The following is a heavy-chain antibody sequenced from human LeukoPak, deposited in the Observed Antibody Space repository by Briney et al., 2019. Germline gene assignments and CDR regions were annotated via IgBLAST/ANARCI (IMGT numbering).Heavy chain of an antibody. CDR2: ISSSGSTV. D-gene: IGHD6-6*01. CDR3: ARTYSSSLVWFDP. V-gene: IGHV3-11*04. CDR1: GFTLSDYY. Sequence: GGSLRLSCAASGFTLSDYYMSWIRQAPGKGLEWVSYISSSGSTVYYADSVKGRFTISRDNAKNSLYLQMNSLRAEDTAVYYCARTYSSSLVWFDPWGQGTLVTVSS. J-gene: IGHJ5*02.